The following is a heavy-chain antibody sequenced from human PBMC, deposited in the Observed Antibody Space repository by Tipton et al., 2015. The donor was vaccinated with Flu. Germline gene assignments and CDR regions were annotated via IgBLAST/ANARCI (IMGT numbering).Heavy chain of an antibody. V-gene: IGHV4-61*03. CDR3: SSYYIRAFDI. Sequence: TLSLTCTVSGGSISSSSYHWAWIRQPPGKGLEWIGYIYYSGNTNYNPSLKSRVTMSLDASKSHFSLKLSSVTAADTTMYYCSSYYIRAFDIWGQGTMVTVSS. CDR2: IYYSGNT. J-gene: IGHJ3*02. D-gene: IGHD3-10*01. CDR1: GGSISSSSYH.